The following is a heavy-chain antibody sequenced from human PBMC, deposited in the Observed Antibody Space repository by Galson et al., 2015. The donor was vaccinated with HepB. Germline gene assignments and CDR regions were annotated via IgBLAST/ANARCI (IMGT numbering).Heavy chain of an antibody. J-gene: IGHJ4*02. CDR2: ISYDGSNK. V-gene: IGHV3-30*04. Sequence: SLRLSCAASGFTFSSYAMHWVRQAPGKGLEWVAIISYDGSNKYYADSVKGRFTISRDNSKNTLYLQMNSLRAEDTAVYYCARDRRPYSSSWLCDYWGQGTLVTVSS. CDR3: ARDRRPYSSSWLCDY. CDR1: GFTFSSYA. D-gene: IGHD6-13*01.